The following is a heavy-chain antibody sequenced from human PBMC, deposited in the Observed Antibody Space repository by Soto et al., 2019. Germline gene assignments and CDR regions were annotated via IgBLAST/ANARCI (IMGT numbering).Heavy chain of an antibody. V-gene: IGHV3-23*01. Sequence: GGSLRLSCAASGFTFSSYAMSWVRQAPWKGLEWVSAISGSGGSTYYADSVKGRFTISRDNSKNTLYLQMNSLRAEDTAVYYCANGSPKQLTAMDVWGKGTTVTVSS. CDR3: ANGSPKQLTAMDV. CDR2: ISGSGGST. CDR1: GFTFSSYA. D-gene: IGHD6-13*01. J-gene: IGHJ6*04.